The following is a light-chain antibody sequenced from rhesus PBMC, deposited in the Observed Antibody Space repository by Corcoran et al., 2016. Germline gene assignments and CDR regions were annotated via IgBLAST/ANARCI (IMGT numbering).Light chain of an antibody. CDR1: QNIYSN. CDR3: QHYYDNPLT. Sequence: DIQMTQSPSALSASVGDRVTISCRASQNIYSNFAWYQQKPGKAPKFLIYAASSLQTGIPSRFSGMGSGTDFTLTISSLQPEDSAAYYCQHYYDNPLTFGGGTKVEIQ. CDR2: AAS. J-gene: IGKJ4*01. V-gene: IGKV1S12*01.